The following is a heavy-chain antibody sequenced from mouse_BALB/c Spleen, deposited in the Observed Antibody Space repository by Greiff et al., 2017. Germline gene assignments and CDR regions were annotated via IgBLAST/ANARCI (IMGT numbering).Heavy chain of an antibody. CDR2: IYPGNSDT. CDR3: TRWYYGSSYGYAMDY. CDR1: GYTFTSYW. D-gene: IGHD1-1*01. Sequence: VQLQQSGTVLARPGASVKMSCKASGYTFTSYWMHWVKQRPGQGLEWIGAIYPGNSDTSYNQKFKGKAKLTAVTSTSTAYMELSSLTNEDSAVYYCTRWYYGSSYGYAMDYWGQGTSVTVSS. V-gene: IGHV1-5*01. J-gene: IGHJ4*01.